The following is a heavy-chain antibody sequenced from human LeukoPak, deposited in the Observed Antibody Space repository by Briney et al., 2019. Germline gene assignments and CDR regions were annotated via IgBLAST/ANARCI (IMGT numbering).Heavy chain of an antibody. CDR1: GCSISSYY. J-gene: IGHJ3*02. D-gene: IGHD3-10*01. Sequence: SETLSLTCTVSGCSISSYYWSWIRQPAGKGLEWIGRIYTSGSTNYNPSLKSRVTMSVDTPMNQFSLKLSSVTAADTAVYYCARVPHYYGSGSYSYQDAFDIWGQGTMVTVSS. CDR2: IYTSGST. V-gene: IGHV4-4*07. CDR3: ARVPHYYGSGSYSYQDAFDI.